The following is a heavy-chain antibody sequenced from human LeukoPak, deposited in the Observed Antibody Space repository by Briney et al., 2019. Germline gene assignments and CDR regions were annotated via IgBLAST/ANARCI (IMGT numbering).Heavy chain of an antibody. CDR1: GFTFSRYS. J-gene: IGHJ6*02. CDR2: ISSNGNTI. CDR3: ARDLQGSYYYGMDV. V-gene: IGHV3-48*01. Sequence: GGSLRLSCADSGFTFSRYSMNWARQAPGKGLEWVSYISSNGNTIYYADSVKGRFTISRDNGKNSLYLQMNSLRAEDTAVYYCARDLQGSYYYGMDVWGQGTTVTVSS. D-gene: IGHD2-15*01.